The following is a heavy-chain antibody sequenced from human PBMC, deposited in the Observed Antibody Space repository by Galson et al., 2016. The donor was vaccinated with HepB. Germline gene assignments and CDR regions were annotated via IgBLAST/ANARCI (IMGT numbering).Heavy chain of an antibody. CDR1: GYTFTNYY. J-gene: IGHJ6*02. D-gene: IGHD1-26*01. Sequence: SVKVSCKASGYTFTNYYIHWVRQAPGQGLEWMGIINPSGDTTNYARKFQGRVTVTRDTSASTVYMELSGLGFEDTAVYYCARDLRPVGNKVYYDNGMDVWGRGTTVIVSS. V-gene: IGHV1-46*01. CDR2: INPSGDTT. CDR3: ARDLRPVGNKVYYDNGMDV.